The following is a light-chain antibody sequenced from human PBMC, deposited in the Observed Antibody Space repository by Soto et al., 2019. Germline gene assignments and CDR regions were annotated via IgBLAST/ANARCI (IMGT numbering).Light chain of an antibody. J-gene: IGLJ1*01. CDR2: DVS. CDR3: SSYTSSSHNYV. Sequence: QSALTQPASVSGSPGQSITISCTGTSSDVGGYNYVSWYQQHPGKAPKLMIYDVSNRPSGVSNRFSGSKSGNTASLTISGLQAEDEADSYCSSYTSSSHNYVFGTGTKLTVL. V-gene: IGLV2-14*01. CDR1: SSDVGGYNY.